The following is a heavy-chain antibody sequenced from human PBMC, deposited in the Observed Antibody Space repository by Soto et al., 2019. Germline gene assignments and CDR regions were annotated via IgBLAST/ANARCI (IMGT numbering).Heavy chain of an antibody. J-gene: IGHJ5*02. D-gene: IGHD1-26*01. Sequence: PGGSLRLSCAASGFTFSSYAMSWVRQAPGKGLEWTSSISGSGFKKYYADSVKGRFTISRDNSKSTVYLELNNLSAEDTAVYHCAKNQGVELVPLATVDWFDPWGQGSVVTVSS. CDR3: AKNQGVELVPLATVDWFDP. V-gene: IGHV3-23*01. CDR2: ISGSGFKK. CDR1: GFTFSSYA.